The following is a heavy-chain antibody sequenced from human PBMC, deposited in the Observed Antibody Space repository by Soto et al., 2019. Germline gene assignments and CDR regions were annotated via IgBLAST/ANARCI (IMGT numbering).Heavy chain of an antibody. Sequence: QVQLQQWGAGLLKPSETLFLTCAVYGGSFSGHYWTWIRQPPGTGLEWIGEINHSGSTNYNPSLKSRVTISVDTSKNQFSLKLTSVTAADTAVYYCARDKITGFFDYWGQGTLVTVSS. D-gene: IGHD2-8*02. CDR2: INHSGST. CDR3: ARDKITGFFDY. J-gene: IGHJ4*02. V-gene: IGHV4-34*01. CDR1: GGSFSGHY.